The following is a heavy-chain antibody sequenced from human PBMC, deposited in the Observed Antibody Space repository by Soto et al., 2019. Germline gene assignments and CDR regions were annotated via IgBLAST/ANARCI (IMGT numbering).Heavy chain of an antibody. D-gene: IGHD2-15*01. CDR2: ISSSGSTI. J-gene: IGHJ4*02. Sequence: QVQLVESGGGLVKPGGSLRLSCAASGFTFSDYYMSWIRQAPGKGLEWVSYISSSGSTIYYADSVKGRFTISRDNAKNSLYLQMNSLRAEDTAVYYCARVPLGGGYCSGGSCYLPDYWGQGTLVTVSS. V-gene: IGHV3-11*01. CDR1: GFTFSDYY. CDR3: ARVPLGGGYCSGGSCYLPDY.